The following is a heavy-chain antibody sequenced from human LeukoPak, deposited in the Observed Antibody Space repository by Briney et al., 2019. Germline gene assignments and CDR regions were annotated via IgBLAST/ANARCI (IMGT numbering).Heavy chain of an antibody. V-gene: IGHV4-34*01. D-gene: IGHD6-6*01. CDR1: GGSFSGYY. CDR2: INHSGST. Sequence: PSETLSLTCAVYGGSFSGYYWCWIRQPPGKGLEWIGEINHSGSTNCNPSLKSRVTISVDTSKNQFSLKLSSVTAADTAVYYCARARRSSIAGRPRDFDYWGQGTLVTVSS. CDR3: ARARRSSIAGRPRDFDY. J-gene: IGHJ4*02.